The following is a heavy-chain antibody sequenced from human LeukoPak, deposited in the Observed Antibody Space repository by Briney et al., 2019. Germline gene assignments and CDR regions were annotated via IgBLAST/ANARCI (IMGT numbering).Heavy chain of an antibody. CDR3: ARRGGSGSSYCFDP. V-gene: IGHV4-61*05. CDR1: GGSISKSNHY. J-gene: IGHJ5*02. Sequence: PSETLSLTCSVSGGSISKSNHYWGWIRQPPGKGLEWIGYVYASGSTKYNPSLNSRVTISLDTSKSQFSLRLSSVTVADTAVYYCARRGGSGSSYCFDPWGQGTLVTVSS. D-gene: IGHD1-26*01. CDR2: VYASGST.